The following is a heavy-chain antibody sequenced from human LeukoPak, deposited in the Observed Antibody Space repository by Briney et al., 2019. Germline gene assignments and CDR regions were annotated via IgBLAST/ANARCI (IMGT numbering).Heavy chain of an antibody. D-gene: IGHD4-17*01. V-gene: IGHV3-23*01. CDR3: AKGGGYGDYGGY. CDR2: ISGSGGST. Sequence: GGSLRLSCAASGFTFISYAMSWVRQAPGKGLEWVSGISGSGGSTCYADSVKGRFTISRNNSKNTLYLQMNSLRAEDTAVYYCAKGGGYGDYGGYWGQGTLVTVSS. J-gene: IGHJ4*02. CDR1: GFTFISYA.